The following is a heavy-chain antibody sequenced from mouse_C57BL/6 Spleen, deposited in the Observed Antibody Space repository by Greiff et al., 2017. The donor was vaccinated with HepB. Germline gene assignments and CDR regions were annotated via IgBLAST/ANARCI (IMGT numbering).Heavy chain of an antibody. J-gene: IGHJ4*01. D-gene: IGHD3-2*02. Sequence: VQLQQSGAELVRPGASVTLSCKASGYTFTDYEMHWVKQTPVHGLEWIGAIDPETGGTAYNQKFKGKAILTADKSSSTAYMELRSLTSEDSAVYYCTRGAQARAMDYWGQGTSVTVSS. CDR3: TRGAQARAMDY. CDR1: GYTFTDYE. V-gene: IGHV1-15*01. CDR2: IDPETGGT.